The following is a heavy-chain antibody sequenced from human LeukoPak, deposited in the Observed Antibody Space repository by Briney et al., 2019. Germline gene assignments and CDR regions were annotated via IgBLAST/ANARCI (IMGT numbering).Heavy chain of an antibody. J-gene: IGHJ4*02. V-gene: IGHV3-23*01. CDR1: GFTFSSYA. CDR3: AIASPWRGGYSYGPIDY. CDR2: ISGSGGST. Sequence: GGSLRLSCAASGFTFSSYAMSWVGQAPGKGLEWVSAISGSGGSTYYADSVKGRFTISRDNSKNTLYLQMNSLRAEDTAVYYCAIASPWRGGYSYGPIDYWGQGTLVTVSS. D-gene: IGHD5-18*01.